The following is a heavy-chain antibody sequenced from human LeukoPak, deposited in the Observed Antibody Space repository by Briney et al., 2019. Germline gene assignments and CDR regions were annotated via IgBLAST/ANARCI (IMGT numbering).Heavy chain of an antibody. CDR1: GFTFSSYD. CDR3: AKRVAYNSGYYWDY. J-gene: IGHJ4*02. D-gene: IGHD6-19*01. Sequence: PAGSLRLSCAASGFTFSSYDMSWVRPAQGQGLEWVSAISSSDVDTYYADSVKGRFTISRDNSKNTLYVQMNSLRAEDTAVYYCAKRVAYNSGYYWDYWGQGTLVTVSS. CDR2: ISSSDVDT. V-gene: IGHV3-23*01.